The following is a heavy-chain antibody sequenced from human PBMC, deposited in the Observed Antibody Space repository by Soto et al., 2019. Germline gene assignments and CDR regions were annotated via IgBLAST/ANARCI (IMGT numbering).Heavy chain of an antibody. CDR2: TNPSGGST. V-gene: IGHV1-46*01. CDR3: ARVPGRKSGNVFDY. CDR1: GYTFTNYY. J-gene: IGHJ4*02. Sequence: QVQLVQSGAEVKKPGASVKVSRKASGYTFTNYYMHWVRQATGQGLEWMGITNPSGGSTSFAQRFQGRVTMTGDTSTSAVYMELSSLRYEDTAVYYCARVPGRKSGNVFDYWGQGTLVTVSS.